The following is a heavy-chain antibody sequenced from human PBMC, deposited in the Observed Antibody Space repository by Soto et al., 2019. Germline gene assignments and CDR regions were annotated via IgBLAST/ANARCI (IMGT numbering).Heavy chain of an antibody. CDR1: GFTFSSYA. CDR3: AKPLQTRMITFGGVIVPLYYFDV. CDR2: ISGSGGST. Sequence: PGGSLRLSCAASGFTFSSYAMSWVRQAPGKGLEWVSAISGSGGSTYYADSVKGRFTISRDNSKNTLYLQMNSLRAEDTAVYYCAKPLQTRMITFGGVIVPLYYFDVWGQGTLVTGSS. J-gene: IGHJ4*02. D-gene: IGHD3-16*02. V-gene: IGHV3-23*01.